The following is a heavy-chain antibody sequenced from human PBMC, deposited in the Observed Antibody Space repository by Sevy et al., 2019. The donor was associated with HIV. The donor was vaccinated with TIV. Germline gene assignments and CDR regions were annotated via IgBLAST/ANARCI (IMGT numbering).Heavy chain of an antibody. CDR2: FSSSSSTI. CDR3: ARDGGYSNY. CDR1: GFTFSSYS. D-gene: IGHD5-18*01. J-gene: IGHJ4*02. V-gene: IGHV3-48*01. Sequence: GGSLRLSCAASGFTFSSYSMNWVRQAPGKGLEWVSCFSSSSSTIYYADSVKGRFTISRDNAKNSVYLQMNSLRAEDTAVYYCARDGGYSNYWGQGTLVTVSS.